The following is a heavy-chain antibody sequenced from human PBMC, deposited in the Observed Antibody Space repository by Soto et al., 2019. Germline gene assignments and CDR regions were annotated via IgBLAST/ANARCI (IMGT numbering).Heavy chain of an antibody. CDR3: ARMESFGSLNWFHP. Sequence: QVQLVQSGAEVKKPGASVKVSCKASGYTFTNNDVSWVRQATGQGLEWMGWMNPGSGDTVYAQKFQGRVTMTRDISIATADMELNSLTSEDTAIYFCARMESFGSLNWFHPWGQGTLVTVSS. J-gene: IGHJ5*02. CDR1: GYTFTNND. CDR2: MNPGSGDT. V-gene: IGHV1-8*01. D-gene: IGHD5-18*01.